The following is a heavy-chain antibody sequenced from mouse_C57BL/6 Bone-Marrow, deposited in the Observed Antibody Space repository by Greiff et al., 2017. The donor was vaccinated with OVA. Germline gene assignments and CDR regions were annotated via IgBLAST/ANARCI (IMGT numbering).Heavy chain of an antibody. V-gene: IGHV2-2*01. J-gene: IGHJ2*01. CDR2: IWSGGST. CDR3: ARTLLRYPSYFDY. D-gene: IGHD1-1*01. CDR1: GFSLTSYG. Sequence: QVHVKQSGPGLVQPSQSLSITCTVSGFSLTSYGVHWVRQSPGKGLEWLGVIWSGGSTDYNAAFISRLSISKDNSKSQVFFKMNSLQADDTAIYYCARTLLRYPSYFDYWGQGTTLTVSS.